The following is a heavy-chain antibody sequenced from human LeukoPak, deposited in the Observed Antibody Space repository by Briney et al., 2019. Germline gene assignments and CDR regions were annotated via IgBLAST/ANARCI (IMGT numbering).Heavy chain of an antibody. CDR2: ISSSGSTI. Sequence: PGGSLRLSCAASGFTFSDYYMSWIRQAPGKGLEWVSYISSSGSTIYYADSVKGRFTISRDNAKNSLYLQMNSLRAEDTAVYYCARDQVDYDFCYMDVWGKGTTVTVSS. D-gene: IGHD3-3*01. CDR3: ARDQVDYDFCYMDV. CDR1: GFTFSDYY. V-gene: IGHV3-11*04. J-gene: IGHJ6*03.